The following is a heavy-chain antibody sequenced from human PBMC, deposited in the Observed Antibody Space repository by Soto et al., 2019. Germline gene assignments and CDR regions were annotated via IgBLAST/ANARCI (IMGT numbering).Heavy chain of an antibody. CDR2: IYYSGST. J-gene: IGHJ5*02. V-gene: IGHV4-31*02. CDR1: GCSISSGGYY. Sequence: TLSHTWTFSGCSISSGGYYWSWIRQHPGKGLEWIGYIYYSGSTYYNPSLKSRVTISVDTSKNQFSLKLSSVTAADTAVYYCARARGSVVVVAATATVFDPWGQGTLVTVSS. D-gene: IGHD2-15*01. CDR3: ARARGSVVVVAATATVFDP.